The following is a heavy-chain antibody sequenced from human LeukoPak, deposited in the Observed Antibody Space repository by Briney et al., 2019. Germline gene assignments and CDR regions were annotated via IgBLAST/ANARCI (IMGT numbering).Heavy chain of an antibody. J-gene: IGHJ6*03. CDR2: ISYDGSNK. CDR3: ARDPTRGFLSLYYYYYMDV. Sequence: PGGSLRLSCAASGFTFSSYAMSWVRQAPGKGLEWVAVISYDGSNKYYADSVKGRFTISRDNSKNTLYLQMNSLRAEDTAVYYCARDPTRGFLSLYYYYYMDVWGKGTTVTVSS. CDR1: GFTFSSYA. V-gene: IGHV3-30*04. D-gene: IGHD5-12*01.